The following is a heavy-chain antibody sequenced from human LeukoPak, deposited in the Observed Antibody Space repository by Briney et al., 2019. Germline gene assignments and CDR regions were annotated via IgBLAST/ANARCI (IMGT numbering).Heavy chain of an antibody. CDR2: INHSGST. V-gene: IGHV4-34*01. J-gene: IGHJ6*04. CDR3: ARGRVIGCFGRLYGMEV. Sequence: PSETLSLTCAVYGGSFSGYYWSWIRQPPGKGLEWIGEINHSGSTNYNPSLKSRVTISVDTSKNQFSLKLSSVTAADTAVYYCARGRVIGCFGRLYGMEVWGKGPRVTV. D-gene: IGHD3-10*01. CDR1: GGSFSGYY.